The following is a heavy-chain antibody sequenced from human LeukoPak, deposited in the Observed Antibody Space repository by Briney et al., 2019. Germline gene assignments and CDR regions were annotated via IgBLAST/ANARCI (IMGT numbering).Heavy chain of an antibody. CDR1: GDSIRNGNHY. CDR2: IYYSGST. J-gene: IGHJ4*02. V-gene: IGHV4-30-4*01. Sequence: SQTLSLTCTVSGDSIRNGNHYWTWIRQSPGKGLEWIGFIYYSGSTYYNPSLESRVSISVDTSKNQFSLKLTSVTAADTAVYYCANRKDSSSFVDYWGQGTLVTVSS. D-gene: IGHD6-6*01. CDR3: ANRKDSSSFVDY.